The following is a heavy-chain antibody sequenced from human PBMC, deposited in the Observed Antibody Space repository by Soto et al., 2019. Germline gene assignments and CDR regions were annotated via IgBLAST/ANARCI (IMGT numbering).Heavy chain of an antibody. V-gene: IGHV6-1*01. CDR2: TYYRSKWYN. CDR1: GDSVSSNSAA. Sequence: SQTLSLTCAISGDSVSSNSAAWNWIRPSPSRGLEWLGRTYYRSKWYNDYAVSVKSRITINPDTSKNQFSLQLNSVTPEDTAVYYCARSHLDYYGSGSTDYWGQGTLVTVSS. D-gene: IGHD3-10*01. CDR3: ARSHLDYYGSGSTDY. J-gene: IGHJ4*02.